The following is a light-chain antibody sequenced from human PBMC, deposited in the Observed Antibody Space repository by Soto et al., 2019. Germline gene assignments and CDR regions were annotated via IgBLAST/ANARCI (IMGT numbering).Light chain of an antibody. CDR3: QHYNSYSEA. Sequence: IVMTQSPATLSVSPGGRSTVSCRAIQSVSSNLAWYQQKPGQAPRLLIYGASTRATGIPARFSGSGSGTEFTLTISSLQPDDFATYYCQHYNSYSEAFGQGTKVDIK. V-gene: IGKV3-15*01. CDR1: QSVSSN. CDR2: GAS. J-gene: IGKJ1*01.